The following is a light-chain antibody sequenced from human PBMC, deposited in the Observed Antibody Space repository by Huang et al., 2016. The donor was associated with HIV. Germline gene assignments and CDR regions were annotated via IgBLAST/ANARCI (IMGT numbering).Light chain of an antibody. Sequence: EIVLTQSPGVLSLSPGQRATLSCRASHSVSSTYLAWYQQKPGQAPRLLIYGASTRAIDIPERFSGSGSETDFTLTISRLEPEDLAVYYCQQYGRSPWTFGQGTKVEIK. CDR3: QQYGRSPWT. V-gene: IGKV3-20*01. J-gene: IGKJ1*01. CDR1: HSVSSTY. CDR2: GAS.